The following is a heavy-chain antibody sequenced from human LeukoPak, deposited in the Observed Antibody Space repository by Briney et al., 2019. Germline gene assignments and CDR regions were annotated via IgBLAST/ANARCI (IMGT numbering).Heavy chain of an antibody. D-gene: IGHD4-11*01. V-gene: IGHV1-18*04. CDR3: ARDSDYSGNGNGDWFDP. CDR1: GFRFASFG. Sequence: ASVKASCKASGFRFASFGVSWVRQAPGQGLEWMGWISNYFGVTHYAEKFEDRVTMTVDTSTTTVYMELRSLTYDDTAVYYCARDSDYSGNGNGDWFDPWGQATVVTVSS. J-gene: IGHJ5*02. CDR2: ISNYFGVT.